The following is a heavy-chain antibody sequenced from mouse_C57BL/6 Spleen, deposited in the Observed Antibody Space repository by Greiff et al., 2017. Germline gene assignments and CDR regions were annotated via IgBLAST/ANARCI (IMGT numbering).Heavy chain of an antibody. V-gene: IGHV1-81*01. Sequence: QVHVKQSGAELARPGASVKLSCKASGYTFTSYGISWVKQRTGQGLEWIGEIYPRSGNTYYNEKFKGKATLTADKSSSTAYMELRSLTSEDSAVYFCARGYGDYDASSWFAYWGQGTLVTVSA. CDR1: GYTFTSYG. D-gene: IGHD2-4*01. CDR2: IYPRSGNT. CDR3: ARGYGDYDASSWFAY. J-gene: IGHJ3*01.